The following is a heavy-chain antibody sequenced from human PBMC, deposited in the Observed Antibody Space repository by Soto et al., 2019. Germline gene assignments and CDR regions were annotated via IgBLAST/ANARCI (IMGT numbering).Heavy chain of an antibody. V-gene: IGHV4-34*01. J-gene: IGHJ6*02. CDR2: INHSGST. CDR3: ARRNGWFGELPENYYYYGMDV. CDR1: GGSFSGYY. D-gene: IGHD3-10*01. Sequence: KPSETLSLTCAVYGGSFSGYYWSWIRQPPGKGLEWIGEINHSGSTNYNPSLKSRVTISVDTSKNQFSLKLSSVTAADTAVYYCARRNGWFGELPENYYYYGMDVWGQGTTVTVSS.